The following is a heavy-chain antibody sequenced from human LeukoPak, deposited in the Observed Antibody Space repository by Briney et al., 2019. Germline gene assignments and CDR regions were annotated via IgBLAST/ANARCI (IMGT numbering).Heavy chain of an antibody. Sequence: GTLRLSCVASGFTFSGYGMGWIRQPPGKGLEWIGSIYYSGSTYYNPSLKSRVTISVDTSKNQFSLKLTSVTAADTAVYYCARDPGGHCDGHSCWGSRIDPWGQGTLVTVSS. V-gene: IGHV4-39*07. CDR1: GFTFSGYG. D-gene: IGHD2-15*01. CDR3: ARDPGGHCDGHSCWGSRIDP. J-gene: IGHJ5*02. CDR2: IYYSGST.